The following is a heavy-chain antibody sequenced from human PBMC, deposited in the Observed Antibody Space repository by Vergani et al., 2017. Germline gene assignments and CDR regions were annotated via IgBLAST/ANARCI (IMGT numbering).Heavy chain of an antibody. CDR2: IIPIFGTA. V-gene: IGHV1-69*01. J-gene: IGHJ5*02. D-gene: IGHD3-22*01. CDR1: GGTFSSYA. Sequence: QVQLVQSGAEVKKPGSSVKVSCKASGGTFSSYAISWVRQAPGQGLEWMGGIIPIFGTANYAQKFQGRVTITADESTSTAYMELSSLRSEDTAVYYCARGVWYYDSSGYYYGRGRCGDWFDPWGQGTLVTVSS. CDR3: ARGVWYYDSSGYYYGRGRCGDWFDP.